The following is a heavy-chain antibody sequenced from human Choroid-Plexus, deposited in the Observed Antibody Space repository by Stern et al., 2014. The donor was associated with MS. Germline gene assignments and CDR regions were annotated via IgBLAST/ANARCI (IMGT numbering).Heavy chain of an antibody. CDR3: AKDRQYLTYFFDH. J-gene: IGHJ5*02. V-gene: IGHV3-30*18. CDR2: VSHDGSYK. CDR1: GFTFGSCA. D-gene: IGHD2/OR15-2a*01. Sequence: MQLVESGGGVVQPGRPLRLSCVASGFTFGSCAMHWVRQAPGKGLEWVGGVSHDGSYKYYADSVKGLFTISRDNSQNTLYMQMSSLRPEDTAVYYCAKDRQYLTYFFDHWGQGSLVTVSS.